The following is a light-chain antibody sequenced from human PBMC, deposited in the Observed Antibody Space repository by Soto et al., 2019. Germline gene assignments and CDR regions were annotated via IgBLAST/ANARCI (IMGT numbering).Light chain of an antibody. Sequence: EVVLTQSPATLSLSPGDRATLSFMASQSVNNFLAWYQQKPGQTPRLLIYDASKRATGIPGRFSGSGSGTDFSLTIRGLKPEDFAVYYCQQYRMSPNTFGQGTRLEIK. CDR3: QQYRMSPNT. V-gene: IGKV3-11*01. CDR2: DAS. J-gene: IGKJ5*01. CDR1: QSVNNF.